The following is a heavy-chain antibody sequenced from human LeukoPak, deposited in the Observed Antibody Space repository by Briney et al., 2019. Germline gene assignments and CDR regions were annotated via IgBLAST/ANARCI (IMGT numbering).Heavy chain of an antibody. Sequence: SETLSLTCTVSGGSIRSRGYYWGWIRQPPGKGLEWVGSIDYSGNTYYNPSLKSRVTVSKDTSNNQFSLKVTSVTAADTAIYYCARQRGYSYGYLDSWGQGTLVTVSS. J-gene: IGHJ4*02. D-gene: IGHD5-18*01. CDR1: GGSIRSRGYY. V-gene: IGHV4-39*01. CDR2: IDYSGNT. CDR3: ARQRGYSYGYLDS.